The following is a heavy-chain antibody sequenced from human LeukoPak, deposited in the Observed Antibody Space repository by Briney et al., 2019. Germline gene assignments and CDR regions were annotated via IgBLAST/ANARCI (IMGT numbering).Heavy chain of an antibody. D-gene: IGHD3-10*01. CDR1: GVSISSGSNY. CDR3: ARSDGYGLVGI. Sequence: PSETLSLTCSVSGVSISSGSNYWGWIRQPPGKTLEWIGRIYSSGSTYYNPSLKSRVIILIDTAKNHFSLNLSSVTAADTAVYYCARSDGYGLVGIWGQGTMVTVSS. V-gene: IGHV4-39*07. J-gene: IGHJ3*02. CDR2: IYSSGST.